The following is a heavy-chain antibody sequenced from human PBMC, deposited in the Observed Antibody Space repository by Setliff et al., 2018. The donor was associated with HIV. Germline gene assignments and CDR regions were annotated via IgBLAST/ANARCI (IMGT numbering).Heavy chain of an antibody. CDR3: AGQGIVGVARAFDI. CDR1: GYSISSSYY. Sequence: SETLSLTCAVSGYSISSSYYWGWIRQPPGKGLEWIASVYHGGSAYYNPSLKSRVTTSVDTSKNQSSLRLSSVTAADTAVYYCAGQGIVGVARAFDIWGQGTKVTVSS. V-gene: IGHV4-38-2*01. J-gene: IGHJ3*02. CDR2: VYHGGSA. D-gene: IGHD1-26*01.